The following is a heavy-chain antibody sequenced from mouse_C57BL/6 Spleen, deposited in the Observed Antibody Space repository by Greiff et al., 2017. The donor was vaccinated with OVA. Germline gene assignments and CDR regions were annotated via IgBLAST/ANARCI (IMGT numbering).Heavy chain of an antibody. J-gene: IGHJ1*03. D-gene: IGHD1-1*01. CDR1: GYTFTSYW. V-gene: IGHV1-50*01. CDR3: ARRYYGSSSSWYFDV. CDR2: IDPSDSYT. Sequence: QVQLQQSGAELVKPGASVKLSCKASGYTFTSYWMQWVKQRPGQGLEWIGEIDPSDSYTNYNQKFKGKATLTVDTSSSTAYMQLSSLTSEDSAVYYCARRYYGSSSSWYFDVWGTGTTVTVSS.